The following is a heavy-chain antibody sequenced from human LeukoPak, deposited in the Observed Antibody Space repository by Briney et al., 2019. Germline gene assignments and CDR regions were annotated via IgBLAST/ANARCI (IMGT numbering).Heavy chain of an antibody. J-gene: IGHJ4*02. Sequence: SVKVSCKASGGTFSSYAISWVRQAPGQGFEWMGRIIPIFGTANYAQKFQGRVTITTDESTSTAYMELSSLRSEDTAVYYCARARNCGGDCYAFDYWGQGTLVTVSS. CDR2: IIPIFGTA. D-gene: IGHD2-21*02. CDR3: ARARNCGGDCYAFDY. V-gene: IGHV1-69*05. CDR1: GGTFSSYA.